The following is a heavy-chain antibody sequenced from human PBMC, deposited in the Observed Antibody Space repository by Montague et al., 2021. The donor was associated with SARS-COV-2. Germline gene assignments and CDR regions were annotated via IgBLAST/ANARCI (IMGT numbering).Heavy chain of an antibody. J-gene: IGHJ4*02. CDR2: ISISGST. CDR3: ARDIAVAGLFDY. Sequence: TLSLTCTVSGGSISSGSYYWSWIRLPAGKGLEWIGRISISGSTTYXPSLKSRVTISVDTSKNQFSLKLSSVTAADTAVYYCARDIAVAGLFDYWGQGTLVTVSS. D-gene: IGHD6-19*01. V-gene: IGHV4-61*02. CDR1: GGSISSGSYY.